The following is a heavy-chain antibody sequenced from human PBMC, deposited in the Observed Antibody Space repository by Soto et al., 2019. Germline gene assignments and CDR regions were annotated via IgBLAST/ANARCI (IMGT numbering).Heavy chain of an antibody. D-gene: IGHD2-15*01. CDR3: ARVVVAATLYGDYYYYMDV. Sequence: EVQLVESGGGLVQPEGSLRLSCAASGFTFSSYGMHWVRQAPGKGLEYVTAISSNGGSTYYGNSVKGRFTISRDNSKNTLYLQMGSLRAEDMAVYYCARVVVAATLYGDYYYYMDVWGKGTTVTVSS. J-gene: IGHJ6*03. CDR1: GFTFSSYG. V-gene: IGHV3-64*01. CDR2: ISSNGGST.